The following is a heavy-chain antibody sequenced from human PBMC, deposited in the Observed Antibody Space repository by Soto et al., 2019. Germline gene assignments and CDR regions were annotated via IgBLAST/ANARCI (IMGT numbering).Heavy chain of an antibody. CDR1: GVSFIGYY. Sequence: PSEPLSVTCAVYGVSFIGYYWSWIRQPPGKGLEWIGEINHSGSTNYNPSLKSRVTISVDTSKNQFSLKLSSVTAADTAVYYCARGLWFGELSAFVIWGQGTMVTVS. J-gene: IGHJ3*02. D-gene: IGHD3-10*01. CDR2: INHSGST. V-gene: IGHV4-34*01. CDR3: ARGLWFGELSAFVI.